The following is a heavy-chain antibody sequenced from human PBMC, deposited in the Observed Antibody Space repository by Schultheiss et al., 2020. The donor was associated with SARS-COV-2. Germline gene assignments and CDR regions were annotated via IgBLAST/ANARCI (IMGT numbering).Heavy chain of an antibody. CDR2: INHSGST. CDR3: ARSGPYSSSWYVFAKPYYYYYGMDV. CDR1: GGSFSGYY. V-gene: IGHV4-34*01. Sequence: SETLSLTCAVYGGSFSGYYWSWIRQPPGKGLEWIGEINHSGSTNYNPSLKSRVTISVDTSKNQFSLKLSSVTAADTAVYYCARSGPYSSSWYVFAKPYYYYYGMDVWGQGTTVTVSS. D-gene: IGHD6-13*01. J-gene: IGHJ6*02.